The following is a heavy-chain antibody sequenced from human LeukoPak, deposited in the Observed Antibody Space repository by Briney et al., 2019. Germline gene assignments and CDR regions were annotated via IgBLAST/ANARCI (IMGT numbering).Heavy chain of an antibody. V-gene: IGHV3-23*01. CDR2: ISGSGGST. J-gene: IGHJ4*02. CDR1: GFTFSSYA. CDR3: AKDRVGATYFYYFDY. D-gene: IGHD1-26*01. Sequence: GGSLRLSCAASGFTFSSYAMSWVRQAPGKGLEWVSAISGSGGSTYYADSVKGRFTISRDNSKNTLYLQMNSLRAEDTAVYYCAKDRVGATYFYYFDYWGQGTRVTVSS.